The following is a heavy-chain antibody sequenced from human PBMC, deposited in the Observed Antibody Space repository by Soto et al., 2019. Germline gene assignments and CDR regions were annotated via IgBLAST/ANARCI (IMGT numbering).Heavy chain of an antibody. CDR3: AAHDPYASGFLWFGP. Sequence: QITLKESGPTLVKPTQTLTLTCTFSGFSLSTSGVGVGWIRQAPGKALEWLAIIYWDDDKRYSPSLRSRLTITKDTSENLVVLTMPNVDPVDTATYYGAAHDPYASGFLWFGPLGQGTPVTVSS. V-gene: IGHV2-5*02. CDR1: GFSLSTSGVG. J-gene: IGHJ5*02. CDR2: IYWDDDK. D-gene: IGHD3-10*01.